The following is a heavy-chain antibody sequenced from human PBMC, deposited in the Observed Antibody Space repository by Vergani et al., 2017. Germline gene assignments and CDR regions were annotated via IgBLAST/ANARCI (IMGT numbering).Heavy chain of an antibody. CDR1: FDSIRNLY. D-gene: IGHD2-2*01. Sequence: QVQLQESGPGLVKSSETLSLTCSVSFDSIRNLYCNWIRQPPGKGLEWIGSIHYSENTNYNPSLKSRVTISVDTSKNQFSLKLSSVTAADTAVYYCARSLLGYCSSTSCYYYYYMDVWGKGTTVTVSS. J-gene: IGHJ6*03. V-gene: IGHV4-59*11. CDR3: ARSLLGYCSSTSCYYYYYMDV. CDR2: IHYSENT.